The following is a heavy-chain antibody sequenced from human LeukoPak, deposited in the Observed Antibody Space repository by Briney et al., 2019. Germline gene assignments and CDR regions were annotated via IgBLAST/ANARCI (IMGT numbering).Heavy chain of an antibody. D-gene: IGHD2-21*02. CDR2: INGGGDRT. CDR3: AKGDGINHCHWFDP. CDR1: EFTFSSYA. Sequence: GESLRLSCAASEFTFSSYAMNWVRQAPGKGLEWVSGINGGGDRTYYADSVKGRFTISRDNSKSTLYLQMNSVRVEDTALYSCAKGDGINHCHWFDPWGQGTQVTVSS. V-gene: IGHV3-23*01. J-gene: IGHJ5*02.